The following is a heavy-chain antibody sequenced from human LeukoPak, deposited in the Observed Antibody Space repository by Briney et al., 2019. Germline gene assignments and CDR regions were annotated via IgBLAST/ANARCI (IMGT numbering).Heavy chain of an antibody. Sequence: GRSLRLSCGASGFTFKHYGMHWVRQAPGKGLEWVAVIWYDGSNTFYADSVKGRFTISRDNSNNTLYLQVNSLRAEATAVYYCARDLYGGNSASWVDLWGQGALVTVSS. J-gene: IGHJ5*02. D-gene: IGHD4-23*01. CDR2: IWYDGSNT. CDR3: ARDLYGGNSASWVDL. V-gene: IGHV3-33*01. CDR1: GFTFKHYG.